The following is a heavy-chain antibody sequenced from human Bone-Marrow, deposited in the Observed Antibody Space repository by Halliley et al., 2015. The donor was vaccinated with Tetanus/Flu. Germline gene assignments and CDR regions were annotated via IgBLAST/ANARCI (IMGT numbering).Heavy chain of an antibody. CDR3: ARVTGLGTYYVSVVDY. J-gene: IGHJ4*02. CDR2: INGGSNTI. Sequence: YINGGSNTIYYADSVKGRFTISRDNAKNSLYLQMNSLRDEDTAIYYCARVTGLGTYYVSVVDYWGQGVLVTVSS. D-gene: IGHD3-10*01. V-gene: IGHV3-48*02.